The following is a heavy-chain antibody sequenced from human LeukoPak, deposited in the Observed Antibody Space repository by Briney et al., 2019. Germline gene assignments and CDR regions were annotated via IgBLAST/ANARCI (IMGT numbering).Heavy chain of an antibody. Sequence: ASVTVSCKGSGYTFTSYYLHGVRRAPAKGRAWVGIINPRGGSTSYAQKFQGRVTMTRDTSTSTVYMELSSLRSEDTAVYYCAREGLATVRGRIDYWGQGTLVTVSS. CDR3: AREGLATVRGRIDY. J-gene: IGHJ4*02. D-gene: IGHD5-24*01. CDR2: INPRGGST. V-gene: IGHV1-46*01. CDR1: GYTFTSYY.